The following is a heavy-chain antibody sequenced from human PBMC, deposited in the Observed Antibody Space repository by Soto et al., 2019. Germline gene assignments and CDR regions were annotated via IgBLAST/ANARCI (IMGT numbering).Heavy chain of an antibody. Sequence: GGSLRLSCAASGFTFSDQYMDWVRQAPGKGLEWVGRIRTKAKSYTIEYAASVKGRFTISRDDSKNSLYLHMSSLEAEDTAVYYCARVEDRSSYFYFAYWGQGT. V-gene: IGHV3-72*01. D-gene: IGHD3-22*01. CDR2: IRTKAKSYTI. CDR3: ARVEDRSSYFYFAY. J-gene: IGHJ4*02. CDR1: GFTFSDQY.